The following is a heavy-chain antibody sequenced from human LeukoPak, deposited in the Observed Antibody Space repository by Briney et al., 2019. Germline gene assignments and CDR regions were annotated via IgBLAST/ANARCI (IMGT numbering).Heavy chain of an antibody. CDR3: VKGPRPDITVAHTVEN. D-gene: IGHD6-19*01. J-gene: IGHJ4*02. Sequence: GGPRRLSCEASGFIFSNYPMSWVRQVPGRGLEWVSTISSRGDSTYVADSVKGRFTISRDNSKNSLYLQMNTVRAEDTAVYYCVKGPRPDITVAHTVENWGQGTLVTVSS. CDR2: ISSRGDST. CDR1: GFIFSNYP. V-gene: IGHV3-23*01.